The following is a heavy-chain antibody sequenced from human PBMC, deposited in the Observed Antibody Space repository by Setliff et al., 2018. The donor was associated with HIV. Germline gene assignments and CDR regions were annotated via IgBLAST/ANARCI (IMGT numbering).Heavy chain of an antibody. J-gene: IGHJ3*02. CDR3: ARRGTHGAFDI. V-gene: IGHV4-34*01. CDR2: INHNGGT. CDR1: GGSFTSYY. D-gene: IGHD3-10*01. Sequence: SETLSLTCAVYGGSFTSYYWTWIRQAPGKDLEWIGEINHNGGTNYNPSLKSRVTISVDRSKNQFFLRLTSVTAADTAVYYCARRGTHGAFDIWGQGTMVTVSS.